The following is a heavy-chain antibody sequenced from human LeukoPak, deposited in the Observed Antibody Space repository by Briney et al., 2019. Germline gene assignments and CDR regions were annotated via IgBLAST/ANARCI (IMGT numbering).Heavy chain of an antibody. CDR2: ISWNSGRS. CDR1: GFTFDDYA. J-gene: IGHJ4*02. V-gene: IGHV3-9*03. CDR3: AKDIGYTSGQGMDY. Sequence: GGSLRLXCAASGFTFDDYAMHWVRQAPGKGLEWVSGISWNSGRSDYADSVKGRFTISRDNAKNSLYLQMNSLRSEDMALYYCAKDIGYTSGQGMDYWGQGTLVTVSS. D-gene: IGHD6-19*01.